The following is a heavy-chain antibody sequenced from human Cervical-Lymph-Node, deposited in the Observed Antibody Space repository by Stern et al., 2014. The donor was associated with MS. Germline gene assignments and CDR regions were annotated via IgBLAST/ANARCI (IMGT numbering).Heavy chain of an antibody. Sequence: QVQLQESGPGLVKPSETLSLTCSVSGGSISPYYWSWIRQSPGKGLEWIGYIYHSGSTNYNPSLKSRVTISVDTSKNQFSLRLRSVTAADTAVYYCARVRPQSGYTRDYFDYWGQGTLVTVSS. CDR1: GGSISPYY. V-gene: IGHV4-59*01. CDR2: IYHSGST. D-gene: IGHD3-22*01. CDR3: ARVRPQSGYTRDYFDY. J-gene: IGHJ4*02.